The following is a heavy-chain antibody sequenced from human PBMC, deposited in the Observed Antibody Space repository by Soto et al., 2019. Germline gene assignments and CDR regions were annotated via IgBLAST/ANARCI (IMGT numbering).Heavy chain of an antibody. J-gene: IGHJ4*02. CDR2: INAGNGNT. V-gene: IGHV1-3*01. Sequence: QVQLVQSGAEVKKPGASVKVSCKASGYTFTSYAMHWVRQAPGQRLEWMGWINAGNGNTKYSQKFQGRVTITRDTSASTAYMELSSLRSEDTAVYYCATGQTYYYDSSGYYHPDPGDYWGQGTLVTVSS. D-gene: IGHD3-22*01. CDR1: GYTFTSYA. CDR3: ATGQTYYYDSSGYYHPDPGDY.